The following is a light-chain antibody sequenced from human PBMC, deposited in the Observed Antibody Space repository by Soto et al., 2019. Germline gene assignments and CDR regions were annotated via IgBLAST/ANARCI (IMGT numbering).Light chain of an antibody. CDR3: MQALQTPLT. CDR2: LGS. CDR1: QSLLHSNGYNY. V-gene: IGKV2-28*01. Sequence: DIVMTQSPLSLPVTPGEPASISCRSSQSLLHSNGYNYLDWYLQKPGQSPQLLDHLGSIRASGVPDRFSGSGSGTDFTLKISRVEAEDVGVYYCMQALQTPLTFGGGTKVEIK. J-gene: IGKJ4*01.